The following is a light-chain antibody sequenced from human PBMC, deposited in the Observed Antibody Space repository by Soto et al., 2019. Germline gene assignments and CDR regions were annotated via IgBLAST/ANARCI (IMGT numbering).Light chain of an antibody. J-gene: IGKJ5*01. CDR1: QTINSW. Sequence: DIQMTQSPSTLSASVGDRVTITCRASQTINSWLAWYQQKPGKAPKVLIYDVTSLESGVPSRFSGSESGTEFTLTITSLQPDDSATYYCQQYHGYSITFGQGTRLEIK. CDR2: DVT. V-gene: IGKV1-5*01. CDR3: QQYHGYSIT.